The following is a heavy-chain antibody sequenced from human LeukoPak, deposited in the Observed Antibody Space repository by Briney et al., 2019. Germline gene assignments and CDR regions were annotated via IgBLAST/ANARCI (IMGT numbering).Heavy chain of an antibody. CDR1: GFTVSSNY. J-gene: IGHJ4*02. D-gene: IGHD3-9*01. CDR2: IYSGGST. CDR3: AREDYDILTGPRGLDY. V-gene: IGHV3-66*01. Sequence: GGSLRLSCAASGFTVSSNYMSWVRQAPGKGLEWVSVIYSGGSTYYADSVKGRFTISRDNSENTLYLQMNSLRAEDTAVYYCAREDYDILTGPRGLDYWGQGTLVTVSS.